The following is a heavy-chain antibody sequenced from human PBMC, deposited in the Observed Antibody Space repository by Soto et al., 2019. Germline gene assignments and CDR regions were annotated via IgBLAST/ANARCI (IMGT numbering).Heavy chain of an antibody. D-gene: IGHD3-3*01. Sequence: GGSLRLSCAASGFTFSSYAMSWVRQAPGKGLEWVSAISGSGGSTYYADSVKGRFTISRDNSKNTLYLQMNSLRAEDTAVYYWAKDTFTIFGVVIPYYFDYWGQGTLVTVSS. J-gene: IGHJ4*02. CDR3: AKDTFTIFGVVIPYYFDY. V-gene: IGHV3-23*01. CDR2: ISGSGGST. CDR1: GFTFSSYA.